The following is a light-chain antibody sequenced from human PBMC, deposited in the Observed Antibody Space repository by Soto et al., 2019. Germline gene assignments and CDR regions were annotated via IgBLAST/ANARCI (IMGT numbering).Light chain of an antibody. CDR1: QAFVNV. V-gene: IGKV1-12*01. J-gene: IGKJ5*01. CDR3: QQAATFPLT. Sequence: DIQMTQSPSSVSASVGDRVIITCRARQAFVNVCAWYQQKRGKAPKLLIYGISTLQGGVPSRFSGSESGADFTLTLSSVQREDSASYYCQQAATFPLTFGGGRRLEIK. CDR2: GIS.